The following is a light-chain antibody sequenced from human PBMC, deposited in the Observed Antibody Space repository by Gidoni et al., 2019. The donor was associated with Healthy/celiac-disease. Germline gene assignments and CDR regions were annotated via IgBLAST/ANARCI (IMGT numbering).Light chain of an antibody. J-gene: IGKJ2*01. CDR1: QSVSSSY. V-gene: IGKV3-20*01. CDR2: GAS. CDR3: QQYGSSPPMYT. Sequence: IVLTQSPGTLSLSPAERAPLSCRASQSVSSSYLAWYQQKPGQAPRLLIYGASSRATGIPDRFSGSGSGTDFTLTISRLEPEEFAVYYCQQYGSSPPMYTFGQXTKLEIK.